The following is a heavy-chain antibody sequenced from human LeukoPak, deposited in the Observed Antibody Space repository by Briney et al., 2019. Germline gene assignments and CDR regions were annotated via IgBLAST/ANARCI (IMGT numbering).Heavy chain of an antibody. Sequence: GGSLRLSCAASGFTFDDYAMHWVRQAPGQGLEGVSGISWNSGSIAYADSVKGRFTISRDNAKTLLYLQMISLRAEDTALYHCAKRHCSCSRCFPYFYYYMDVWGKGTTVTVSS. D-gene: IGHD2-15*01. V-gene: IGHV3-9*01. CDR3: AKRHCSCSRCFPYFYYYMDV. CDR1: GFTFDDYA. CDR2: ISWNSGSI. J-gene: IGHJ6*03.